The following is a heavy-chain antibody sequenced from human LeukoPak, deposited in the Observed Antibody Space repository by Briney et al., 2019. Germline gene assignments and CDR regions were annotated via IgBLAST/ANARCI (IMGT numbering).Heavy chain of an antibody. CDR1: GYTFTGYY. CDR3: ARGQLWLDENWFDP. J-gene: IGHJ5*02. Sequence: GASVKVSCKASGYTFTGYYMHWVRQAPGQGLEWMGWINPNSGGTNYAQKFQGRVSMTRDTSISTAYVELSRLRSDDTVVYYCARGQLWLDENWFDPWGQGTLVTVSP. V-gene: IGHV1-2*02. D-gene: IGHD5-18*01. CDR2: INPNSGGT.